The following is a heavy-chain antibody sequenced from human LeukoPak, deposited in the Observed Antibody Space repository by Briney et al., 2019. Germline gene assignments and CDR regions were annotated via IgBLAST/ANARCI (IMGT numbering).Heavy chain of an antibody. Sequence: GGSLRLSCGASGFTFGSYGMHWVRQAPGKGLEWVAFIRYDGSDKYYADSVKGRFTISRDNSKNTLYLQMNSLRAEDTAVYYCAKATGYSYGYEPRYFDYWGQGTLVTVSS. J-gene: IGHJ4*02. D-gene: IGHD5-18*01. CDR3: AKATGYSYGYEPRYFDY. V-gene: IGHV3-30*02. CDR1: GFTFGSYG. CDR2: IRYDGSDK.